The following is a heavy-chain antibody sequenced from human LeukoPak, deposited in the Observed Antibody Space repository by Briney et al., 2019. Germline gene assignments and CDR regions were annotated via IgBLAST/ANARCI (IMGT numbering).Heavy chain of an antibody. CDR2: ISSSSSTI. J-gene: IGHJ4*02. CDR3: ARMGIAVAGTSYYFDY. D-gene: IGHD6-19*01. Sequence: PGGSLRLSCAASGFTFSSYSMNWVRQAPGKGLEWVSYISSSSSTIYYADSVKGRFTISRDNAKNSLYLQMNSLRDEDTAVYYCARMGIAVAGTSYYFDYWRQGTLVTVSS. CDR1: GFTFSSYS. V-gene: IGHV3-48*02.